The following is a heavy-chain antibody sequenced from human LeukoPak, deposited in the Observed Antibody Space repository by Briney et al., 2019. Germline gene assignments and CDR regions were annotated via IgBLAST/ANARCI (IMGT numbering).Heavy chain of an antibody. CDR3: ARFFVVGARYFDY. Sequence: GGSLRLSCAASGSTFSSYAMSWVRQAPGKGLEWVANIKQDGSEKYYVDSVKGRFTISRDNAKNSLYLQMNSLRAEDTAVYYCARFFVVGARYFDYWGQGTLVTVSS. V-gene: IGHV3-7*01. CDR1: GSTFSSYA. CDR2: IKQDGSEK. D-gene: IGHD1-26*01. J-gene: IGHJ4*02.